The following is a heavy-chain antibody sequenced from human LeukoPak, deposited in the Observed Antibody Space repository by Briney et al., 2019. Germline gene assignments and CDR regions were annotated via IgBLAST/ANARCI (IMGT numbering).Heavy chain of an antibody. V-gene: IGHV1-18*01. CDR3: AREMLPAAILGWFDP. CDR1: GYTFTSYG. J-gene: IGHJ5*02. Sequence: ASVKVSCKASGYTFTSYGISWVRQAPGQGLEWMGWISAYNGNTNYAQKLQGRVTMTTDTSTSTAYMELRSLRSDDTAVYYCAREMLPAAILGWFDPWGQGTLVTVSS. D-gene: IGHD2-2*01. CDR2: ISAYNGNT.